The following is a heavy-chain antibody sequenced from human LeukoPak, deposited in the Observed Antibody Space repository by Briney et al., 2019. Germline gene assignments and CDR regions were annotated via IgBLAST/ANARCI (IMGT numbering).Heavy chain of an antibody. CDR3: ARVSAEWLLFY. D-gene: IGHD3-3*01. V-gene: IGHV3-7*01. CDR2: IKQDGGEK. Sequence: GGSLRLSCAASGFTFSSYWMTWVRQAPGKGLEWVANIKQDGGEKYYLDSVQGRFTISRDNAKNSLYLQMNSLRAEDTAVYYCARVSAEWLLFYWGQGTLVTVSS. CDR1: GFTFSSYW. J-gene: IGHJ4*02.